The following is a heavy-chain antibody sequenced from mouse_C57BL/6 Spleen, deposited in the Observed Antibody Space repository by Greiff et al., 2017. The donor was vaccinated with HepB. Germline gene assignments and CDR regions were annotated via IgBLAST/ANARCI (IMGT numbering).Heavy chain of an antibody. V-gene: IGHV3-6*01. D-gene: IGHD1-1*01. CDR3: ASFITTVGFDD. Sequence: VQLKESGPGLVKPSQSLSLTCSVTGYSITSGYYWNWIRQFPGNKLEWMGYISYDGSNNYNPSLKNRISITRDTSKNQFFLKLNSVTTEDTATYYCASFITTVGFDDWGQGTTLTVSS. CDR1: GYSITSGYY. J-gene: IGHJ2*01. CDR2: ISYDGSN.